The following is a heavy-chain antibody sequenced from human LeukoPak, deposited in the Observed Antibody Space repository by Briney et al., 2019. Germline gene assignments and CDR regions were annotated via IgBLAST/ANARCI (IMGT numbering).Heavy chain of an antibody. V-gene: IGHV3-7*01. D-gene: IGHD1/OR15-1a*01. J-gene: IGHJ4*02. Sequence: PSGGSLRLSCAASGFTFSSYWMSWARQAPGKGLEWVANIKEDGNEKNYLDSVRGRFTISRDNAKNSLYLQMNNLRVEDTAGYYCARTRGGQQFDYWGQGTLVTVSS. CDR2: IKEDGNEK. CDR3: ARTRGGQQFDY. CDR1: GFTFSSYW.